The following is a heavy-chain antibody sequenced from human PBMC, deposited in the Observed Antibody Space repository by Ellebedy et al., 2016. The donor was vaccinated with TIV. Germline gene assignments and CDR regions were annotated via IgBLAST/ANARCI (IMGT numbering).Heavy chain of an antibody. V-gene: IGHV1-18*04. CDR2: ISGYNGNT. CDR1: GYTFTSFG. Sequence: AASVKVSCKASGYTFTSFGISWVRQAPGQGLEWMGWISGYNGNTNYAHQFQDRVTMTTDTSTSTAYMELRSLRSDDTAAYYCARVTLAGMDVWGQGTTVTVSS. J-gene: IGHJ6*02. CDR3: ARVTLAGMDV.